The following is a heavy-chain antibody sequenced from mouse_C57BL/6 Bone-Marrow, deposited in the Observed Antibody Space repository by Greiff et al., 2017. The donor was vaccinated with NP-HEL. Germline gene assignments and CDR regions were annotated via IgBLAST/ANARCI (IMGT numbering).Heavy chain of an antibody. J-gene: IGHJ1*03. D-gene: IGHD1-1*01. CDR3: ARYYYPYWYFDV. V-gene: IGHV7-3*01. CDR1: GFTFTDYY. Sequence: EVMLVESGGGLVQPGGSLSLSCAASGFTFTDYYMSWVRQPPGKALEWLGFIRNKANGDTTEYSASVKGRFTISRDNSQSILYLQMNALRAEDSATYYCARYYYPYWYFDVWGTGTTVTVSS. CDR2: IRNKANGDTT.